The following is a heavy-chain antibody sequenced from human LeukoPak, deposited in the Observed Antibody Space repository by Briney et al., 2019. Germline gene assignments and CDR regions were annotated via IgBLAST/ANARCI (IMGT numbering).Heavy chain of an antibody. V-gene: IGHV1-69*06. CDR1: GGTFSSYA. J-gene: IGHJ6*03. CDR3: ATRYCSGGSCPNYYYYYMDV. D-gene: IGHD2-15*01. CDR2: IIPIFATS. Sequence: SVKVSCKASGGTFSSYAISWVRQAPGQGLEWMGEIIPIFATSNYAQKFQGRVTMTEDTSTDTAYMELSSLRSEDTAVYYCATRYCSGGSCPNYYYYYMDVWGKGTTVTISS.